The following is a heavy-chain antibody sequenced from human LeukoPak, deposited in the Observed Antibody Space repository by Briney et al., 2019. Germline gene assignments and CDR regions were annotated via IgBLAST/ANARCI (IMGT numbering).Heavy chain of an antibody. CDR2: VYHTGST. Sequence: KPSETLSLTCAVSGGSISSGRDSWSWIRQPPGKGLEWIGYVYHTGSTDYNPSLKSRVTISVDRSRNQFSLTLRSVTAADTAVYYCARPGAPYSNYPNWFDPWGQGTLVTVSS. J-gene: IGHJ5*02. CDR3: ARPGAPYSNYPNWFDP. V-gene: IGHV4-30-2*01. D-gene: IGHD4-4*01. CDR1: GGSISSGRDS.